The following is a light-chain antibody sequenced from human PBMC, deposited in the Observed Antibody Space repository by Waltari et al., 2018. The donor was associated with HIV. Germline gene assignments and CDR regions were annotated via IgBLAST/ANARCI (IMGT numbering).Light chain of an antibody. V-gene: IGLV1-44*01. CDR3: ATWDNGLNGRHV. CDR2: ATN. J-gene: IGLJ1*01. Sequence: QSVLTQPPSASGTPGQRVTIPCSGGRSNIGANIVNWYQLLPGRAPRLLIYATNQRPSGVPDRFSGSKSGTSASLAISGLQSEDEGDYYCATWDNGLNGRHVFGTGTQVTV. CDR1: RSNIGANI.